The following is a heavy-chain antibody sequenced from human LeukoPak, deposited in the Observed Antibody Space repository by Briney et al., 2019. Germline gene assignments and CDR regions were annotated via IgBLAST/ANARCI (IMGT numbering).Heavy chain of an antibody. D-gene: IGHD6-19*01. J-gene: IGHJ4*02. CDR2: IHYSGST. CDR3: ARWYSSGWAFDY. V-gene: IGHV4-59*08. Sequence: SETLSLTCTVSGGTISSYYWNWIRQPPGKGLEWIGYIHYSGSTKYNPSLKSRVTISVDTSKNQFSLKLSSVTAADTAVYYCARWYSSGWAFDYWGQGTLVTASS. CDR1: GGTISSYY.